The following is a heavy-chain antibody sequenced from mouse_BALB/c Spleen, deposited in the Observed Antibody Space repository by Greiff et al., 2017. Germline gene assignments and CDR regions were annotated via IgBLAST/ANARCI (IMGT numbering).Heavy chain of an antibody. Sequence: QVQLKESGAELARPGASVKLSCKASGYTFTSYWMQWVKQRPGQGLEWIGAIYPGDGDTRYTQKFKGKATLTADKSSSTAYMQLSSLASEDSAVYYCARGEDYDRGYYYAMDYWGQGTSVTVSS. D-gene: IGHD2-4*01. CDR2: IYPGDGDT. V-gene: IGHV1-87*01. J-gene: IGHJ4*01. CDR3: ARGEDYDRGYYYAMDY. CDR1: GYTFTSYW.